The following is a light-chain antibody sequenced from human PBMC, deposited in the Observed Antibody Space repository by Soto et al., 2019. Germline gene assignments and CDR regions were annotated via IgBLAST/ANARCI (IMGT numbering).Light chain of an antibody. CDR2: LDRSGSY. J-gene: IGLJ3*02. CDR3: ETWYSNTHKV. V-gene: IGLV4-60*02. CDR1: SGHSTYI. Sequence: QSVLTQSSSASASLGSSVKLTCILSSGHSTYIIAWHQQQPGKAPRFLMTLDRSGSYNRGSGVPDRFSDSSSGADRYLTISNLQFEDEGDYYCETWYSNTHKVFGGGTKLTVL.